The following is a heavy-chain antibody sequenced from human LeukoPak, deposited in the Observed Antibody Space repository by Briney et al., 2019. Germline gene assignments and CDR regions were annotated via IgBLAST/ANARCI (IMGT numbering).Heavy chain of an antibody. CDR2: IYTNGST. Sequence: SETLSLTCTVSGGSISSYYWSWIRQPAGKGLEWIGRIYTNGSTNYNPSLKSRVTMSVDTSKNQFSLKLSSVTAADTAVYYCARGITIFGVANWFDPWGQGTLVTVSS. D-gene: IGHD3-3*01. CDR1: GGSISSYY. V-gene: IGHV4-4*07. J-gene: IGHJ5*02. CDR3: ARGITIFGVANWFDP.